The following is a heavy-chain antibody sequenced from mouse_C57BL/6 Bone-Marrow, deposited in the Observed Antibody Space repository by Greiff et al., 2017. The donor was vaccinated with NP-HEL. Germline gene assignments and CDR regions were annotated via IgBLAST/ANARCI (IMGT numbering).Heavy chain of an antibody. Sequence: QVQLQQSGAELVMPGASVKLSCKASGYTFTSYWMHWVKQRPGQGLEWIGEIDPSDSYTNYNQKFKGKSTLTVDKSASTAYMQRSSLTSEDSAVYYCARRYGSSYAMDYWGQGASVTVSS. V-gene: IGHV1-69*01. CDR3: ARRYGSSYAMDY. D-gene: IGHD1-1*01. CDR1: GYTFTSYW. J-gene: IGHJ4*01. CDR2: IDPSDSYT.